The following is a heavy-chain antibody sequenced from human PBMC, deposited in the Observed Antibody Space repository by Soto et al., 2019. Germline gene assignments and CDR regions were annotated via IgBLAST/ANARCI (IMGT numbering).Heavy chain of an antibody. Sequence: EVQLVESGGGLVQPGGSLRLSCAASGLTFSSYSMNWVRQAPGKGLEWVSYISSSSSTIYYADSVKGRFTISRDNAKNSLYLQMNSLRAEDTAVYYCARDCSGGSCSFDYWGQGTLVTVSS. V-gene: IGHV3-48*01. CDR3: ARDCSGGSCSFDY. CDR1: GLTFSSYS. CDR2: ISSSSSTI. D-gene: IGHD2-15*01. J-gene: IGHJ4*02.